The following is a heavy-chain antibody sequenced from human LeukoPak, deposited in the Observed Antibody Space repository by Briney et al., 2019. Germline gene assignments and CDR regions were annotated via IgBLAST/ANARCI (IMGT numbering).Heavy chain of an antibody. J-gene: IGHJ3*02. V-gene: IGHV5-51*01. CDR2: IYPGDSNT. CDR3: ARSIAAADKDAFDI. D-gene: IGHD6-13*01. Sequence: GESLKISCKGSGYSFTSYWIGWVRQMPGKGLEWMGIIYPGDSNTKYSPSFQGQVTMSADKSISTAYLQWNSLKASDTAMYYCARSIAAADKDAFDIWGQGTMVTVSS. CDR1: GYSFTSYW.